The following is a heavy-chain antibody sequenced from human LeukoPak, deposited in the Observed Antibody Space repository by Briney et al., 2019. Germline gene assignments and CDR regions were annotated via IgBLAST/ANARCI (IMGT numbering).Heavy chain of an antibody. V-gene: IGHV3-21*01. CDR2: ISSSSSFR. CDR1: GFTFSSYS. CDR3: ARESSGYFY. Sequence: PGGSLRLSCAASGFTFSSYSMNWVRQAPGKGLEWVSSISSSSSFRYYADPVKGRFTISRDNAKNSLYPQMNSLRAEDTAVYYCARESSGYFYWGQGTLVTVSS. D-gene: IGHD3-22*01. J-gene: IGHJ4*02.